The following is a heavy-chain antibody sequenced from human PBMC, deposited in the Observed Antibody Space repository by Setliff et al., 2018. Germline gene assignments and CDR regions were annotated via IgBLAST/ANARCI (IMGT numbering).Heavy chain of an antibody. Sequence: GGSLRLSCAASGFTFSSYGMHWVRQAPGKGLEWVANIKQDGSEKYYVDSVKGRFTISRDNAKNSLYLQMNSLRAEDTAVYYRARDGGEYWGQGTLVTVSS. CDR3: ARDGGEY. V-gene: IGHV3-7*01. CDR2: IKQDGSEK. J-gene: IGHJ4*02. D-gene: IGHD3-16*01. CDR1: GFTFSSYG.